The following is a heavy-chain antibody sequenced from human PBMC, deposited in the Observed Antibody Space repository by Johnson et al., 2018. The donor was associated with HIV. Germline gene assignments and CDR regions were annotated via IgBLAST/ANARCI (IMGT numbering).Heavy chain of an antibody. D-gene: IGHD2-21*01. V-gene: IGHV3-11*04. CDR1: GFTFSDYY. J-gene: IGHJ3*02. CDR3: AAGGGDCYPSHWGFCAFDI. CDR2: ISSSGSTI. Sequence: QVQLVESGGGLVKPGGSLRLSCAASGFTFSDYYMSWIRQAPGKGLEWVSYISSSGSTIYYADSVKGRFTISRDNSKNTLYLQMNSLTGEDTAIYYCAAGGGDCYPSHWGFCAFDIWGRGTMVTVSS.